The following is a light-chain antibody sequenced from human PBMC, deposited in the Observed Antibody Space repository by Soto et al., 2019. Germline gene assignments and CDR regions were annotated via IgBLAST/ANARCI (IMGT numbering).Light chain of an antibody. CDR3: QQYGSSPFT. J-gene: IGKJ5*01. Sequence: EIALTQSPGTLSLSPGEIATLSCRASQSVSSSYLAWYQQKPGQAPRLVIYGASSRATGIPDRFSGSGSGTDFTLTTSRLEPEDVAVYYCQQYGSSPFTFGQGTRLEIK. CDR2: GAS. CDR1: QSVSSSY. V-gene: IGKV3-20*01.